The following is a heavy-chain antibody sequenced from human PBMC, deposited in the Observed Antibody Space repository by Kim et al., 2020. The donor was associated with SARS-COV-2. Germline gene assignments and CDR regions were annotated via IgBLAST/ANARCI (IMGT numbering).Heavy chain of an antibody. CDR2: IYYSGST. D-gene: IGHD3-22*01. J-gene: IGHJ4*02. Sequence: SETLSLTCTVSGGSISSSSYYWGWIRQPPGKGLEWIGSIYYSGSTYYNPSLKSRVTISVDTSKNQFSLKLSSVTAADTAVYYCARDRNYYDSSGRVDYWGQGTLVTVSS. CDR3: ARDRNYYDSSGRVDY. CDR1: GGSISSSSYY. V-gene: IGHV4-39*07.